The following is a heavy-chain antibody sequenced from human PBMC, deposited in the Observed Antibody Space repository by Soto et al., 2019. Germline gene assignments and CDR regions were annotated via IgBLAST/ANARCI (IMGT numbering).Heavy chain of an antibody. CDR2: ISSIGSYI. CDR1: GFTLRSYS. J-gene: IGHJ4*02. Sequence: EVQLVESGGGLVKPGGSLRLSCAASGFTLRSYSMNWVRQAPGKGLEWVSSISSIGSYIYYADSVKGRFTISRDNAKNSLYLEMSGLRAEDTALYYCARDVGPTVAAGFDYWGRGTLVTVSS. CDR3: ARDVGPTVAAGFDY. V-gene: IGHV3-21*01. D-gene: IGHD6-19*01.